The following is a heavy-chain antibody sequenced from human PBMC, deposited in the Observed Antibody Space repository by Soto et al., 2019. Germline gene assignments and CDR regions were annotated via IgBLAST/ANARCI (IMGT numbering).Heavy chain of an antibody. CDR2: IYYSGST. CDR1: GGSISSSSYY. CDR3: AGFGGGRDCFKICFEY. V-gene: IGHV4-39*01. Sequence: SETLSLTCTVPGGSISSSSYYWGWIRQPPGKGLEWIGSIYYSGSTYYNPSLKSRVTISVDTSKNQFSLKLSSVTAADTAVFFCAGFGGGRDCFKICFEYWGQG. D-gene: IGHD2-21*01. J-gene: IGHJ4*02.